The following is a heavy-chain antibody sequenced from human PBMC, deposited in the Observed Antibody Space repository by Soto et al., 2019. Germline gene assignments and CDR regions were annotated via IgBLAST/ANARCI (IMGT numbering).Heavy chain of an antibody. CDR1: GDSISSGGYA. J-gene: IGHJ2*01. V-gene: IGHV4-30-2*06. CDR2: THHSGST. CDR3: ARQYYYESSADYQTWYFDL. D-gene: IGHD3-22*01. Sequence: QLQLQESGSGLVKPSQTLSLTCDVSGDSISSGGYAWNWIRQSPGKGLEWLGYTHHSGSTYYNPSLRSRVTMSADRSKNQFSLQLNSVTAADTAVYYCARQYYYESSADYQTWYFDLWGRGTLVTVSS.